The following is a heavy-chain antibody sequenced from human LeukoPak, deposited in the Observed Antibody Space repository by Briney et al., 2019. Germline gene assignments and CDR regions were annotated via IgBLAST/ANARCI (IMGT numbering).Heavy chain of an antibody. Sequence: SETLSLTCAVYGGSFSGYYWSWIRQPPGKGLEWIGEINHSGSTNYNPSLKSRVTISVDTSKNQFSLKLSSVTAADTAVYYCARDLIVGATRIGAFDYWGQGTLVTVSS. D-gene: IGHD1-26*01. V-gene: IGHV4-34*01. CDR1: GGSFSGYY. CDR3: ARDLIVGATRIGAFDY. J-gene: IGHJ4*02. CDR2: INHSGST.